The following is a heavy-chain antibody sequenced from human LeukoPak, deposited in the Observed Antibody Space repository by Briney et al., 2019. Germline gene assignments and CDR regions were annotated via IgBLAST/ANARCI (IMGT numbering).Heavy chain of an antibody. CDR2: INPNSGGT. Sequence: ASVKVSCKASGGTFSSYAISWVRQAPGQGLEWMGRINPNSGGTNYAQKFQGRVTMTRDTSISTAYMELSRLRSDDTAVYYCARDFRESSGSIDYWGQGTLVTVSS. D-gene: IGHD6-19*01. J-gene: IGHJ4*02. V-gene: IGHV1-2*06. CDR1: GGTFSSYA. CDR3: ARDFRESSGSIDY.